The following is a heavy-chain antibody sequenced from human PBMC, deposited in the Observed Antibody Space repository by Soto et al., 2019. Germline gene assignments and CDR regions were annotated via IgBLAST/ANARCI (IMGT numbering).Heavy chain of an antibody. J-gene: IGHJ4*02. CDR1: GDSVSSNSAS. CDR3: ARSHGLYRGTFFDY. D-gene: IGHD5-12*01. Sequence: SQTLSLTCAISGDSVSSNSASWNWIRQSPSRGLEWLGRTYYRSNWHDDYAVSVKSRITINPDTSKNQFSLQLKSVTPEDTAVYYSARSHGLYRGTFFDYWGQGAPVTVYS. CDR2: TYYRSNWHD. V-gene: IGHV6-1*01.